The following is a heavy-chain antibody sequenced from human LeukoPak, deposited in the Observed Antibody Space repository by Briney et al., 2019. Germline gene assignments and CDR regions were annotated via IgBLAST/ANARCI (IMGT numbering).Heavy chain of an antibody. CDR3: AGHAGLLLGWFDP. D-gene: IGHD2-15*01. CDR2: IYSSGST. Sequence: SETLSLTGAISGGSISSSIYYWGWIRQPPGKGLEWIGSIYSSGSTSYNPSLKSRVTISVDTSNNQFSLKLSSVTATDTAVYYCAGHAGLLLGWFDPWGQGTLVTVSS. CDR1: GGSISSSIYY. V-gene: IGHV4-39*01. J-gene: IGHJ5*02.